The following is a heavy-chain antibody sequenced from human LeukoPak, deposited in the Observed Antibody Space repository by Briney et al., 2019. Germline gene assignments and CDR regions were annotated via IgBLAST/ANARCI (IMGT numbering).Heavy chain of an antibody. CDR2: INHSGST. Sequence: SETLSLTCAVYGVSFSGYYWSWLRQPPGKGLEWIGEINHSGSTNYNPSLKSRVTISVDTSKNQFSLKLSSVTAADTAVYFCARSGWGSSWYYFDSWGQGTLVTVSS. CDR3: ARSGWGSSWYYFDS. CDR1: GVSFSGYY. V-gene: IGHV4-34*01. J-gene: IGHJ4*02. D-gene: IGHD6-13*01.